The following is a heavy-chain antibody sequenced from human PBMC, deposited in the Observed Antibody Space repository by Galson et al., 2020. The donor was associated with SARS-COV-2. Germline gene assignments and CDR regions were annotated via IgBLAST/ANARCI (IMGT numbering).Heavy chain of an antibody. D-gene: IGHD2-8*02. V-gene: IGHV3-20*04. CDR2: INWNGGST. J-gene: IGHJ4*02. Sequence: GGSLRLSCAASGFTFDDYGMSWVRQAPGKGLEWVSGINWNGGSTGYADSVKGRFTISRDNAKNSLYLQMNSLRAEDTALYYCARDGDIGLVVYAKGGYFDYWGQGTLVTVSS. CDR3: ARDGDIGLVVYAKGGYFDY. CDR1: GFTFDDYG.